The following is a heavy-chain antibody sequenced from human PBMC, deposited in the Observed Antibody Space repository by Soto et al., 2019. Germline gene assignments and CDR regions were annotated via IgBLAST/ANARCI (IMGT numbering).Heavy chain of an antibody. CDR3: ASPRQGNYDFLSGYYALDY. Sequence: PSETLSLTCTVSGAPISSSRSYWGWVRQPPGKGLEWIVSFYYPGGTYSTYYNPSLKSRVTISVDTSKSQFSLNLRSVTAADTAVYYCASPRQGNYDFLSGYYALDYWGQGTLVTVSS. CDR1: GAPISSSRSY. CDR2: FYYPGGT. J-gene: IGHJ4*02. D-gene: IGHD3-3*01. V-gene: IGHV4-39*01.